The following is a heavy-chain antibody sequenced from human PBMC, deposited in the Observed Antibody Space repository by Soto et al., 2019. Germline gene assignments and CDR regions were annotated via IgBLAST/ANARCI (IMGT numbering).Heavy chain of an antibody. Sequence: EVQLVQSGAEVKKPGESLKISCKVSGYNFPNYWIGWVRQMPGKGLEWMGIIYPDDSDTKYNPSFEGQVTISADKSVSTTYLQWSSLKASDTAMYYCARGAPYEERIMDVWCKGTTVTVSS. CDR2: IYPDDSDT. CDR1: GYNFPNYW. CDR3: ARGAPYEERIMDV. D-gene: IGHD3-16*01. V-gene: IGHV5-51*03. J-gene: IGHJ6*04.